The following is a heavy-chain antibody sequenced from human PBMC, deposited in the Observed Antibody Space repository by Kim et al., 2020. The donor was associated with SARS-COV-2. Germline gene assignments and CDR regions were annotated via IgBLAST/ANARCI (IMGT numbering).Heavy chain of an antibody. V-gene: IGHV4-4*02. CDR3: ARDRGRITMIVVVNDAFDI. J-gene: IGHJ3*02. CDR1: GGSISSSNW. CDR2: IYHSGST. D-gene: IGHD3-22*01. Sequence: SETLSLTFAVSGGSISSSNWWSWVRQPPGKGLEWIGEIYHSGSTNYNPSLKSRVTISVDKSKNQFSLKLSSVTAADTAVYYCARDRGRITMIVVVNDAFDIWGQGTMVTVSS.